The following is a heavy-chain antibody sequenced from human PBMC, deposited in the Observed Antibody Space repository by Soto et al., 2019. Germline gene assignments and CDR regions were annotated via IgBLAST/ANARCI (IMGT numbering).Heavy chain of an antibody. V-gene: IGHV1-3*01. CDR1: GYTFTSYA. J-gene: IGHJ4*02. Sequence: ASVKVSCKASGYTFTSYAMHWVRQAPGQRLEWMGWINAGNGNTKYSQKFQGRVTITRDTSASTAYMELSSLRSEDTAVYYCARDHVMAAQWDYWGQGTLVTVSS. CDR3: ARDHVMAAQWDY. CDR2: INAGNGNT. D-gene: IGHD2-8*01.